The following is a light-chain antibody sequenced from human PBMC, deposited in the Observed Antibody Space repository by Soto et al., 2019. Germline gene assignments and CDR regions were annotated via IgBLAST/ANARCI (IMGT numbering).Light chain of an antibody. J-gene: IGKJ3*01. CDR1: QSVSSF. CDR3: QHRSSWPGA. V-gene: IGKV3-11*01. CDR2: DAS. Sequence: EVVLTQSPDTLSLSPGERATLSCRASQSVSSFLAWYQQKPGQAPRLLIYDASNRATGIPARFSGSGSGTVFTLTISSLEPEDFAVYYCQHRSSWPGAFGPGTKVDIK.